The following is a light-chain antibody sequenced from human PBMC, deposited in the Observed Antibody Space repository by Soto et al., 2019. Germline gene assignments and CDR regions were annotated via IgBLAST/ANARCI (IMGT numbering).Light chain of an antibody. Sequence: QSALTQPPSASGSPGQSVTISCTGTSSDVGSYNYVSWYQQHPGKAPKLMIYEVSERPSGVPDRFSGSKSGNTASLTVSGLQAEDEADYYCSSYAGSNIYVVFGGGTKLTVL. J-gene: IGLJ2*01. CDR2: EVS. CDR1: SSDVGSYNY. CDR3: SSYAGSNIYVV. V-gene: IGLV2-8*01.